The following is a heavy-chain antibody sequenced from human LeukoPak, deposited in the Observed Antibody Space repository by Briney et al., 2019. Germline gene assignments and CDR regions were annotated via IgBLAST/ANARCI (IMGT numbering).Heavy chain of an antibody. Sequence: PGGSLRLSCAASGFTFDDYAMHWVRHAPGKGLECVSGISWNSGSIGYADSVKGRFTISRDNAKNSLYLQMNSLRAEDTALYYCAKDIRWGGYSYGNTFDYWGQGTLVTVSS. CDR3: AKDIRWGGYSYGNTFDY. CDR1: GFTFDDYA. J-gene: IGHJ4*02. V-gene: IGHV3-9*01. D-gene: IGHD5-18*01. CDR2: ISWNSGSI.